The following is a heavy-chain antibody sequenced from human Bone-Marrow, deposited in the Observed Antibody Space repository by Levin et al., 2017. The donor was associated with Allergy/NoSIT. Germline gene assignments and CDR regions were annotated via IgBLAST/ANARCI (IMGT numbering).Heavy chain of an antibody. J-gene: IGHJ6*03. V-gene: IGHV1-69*13. D-gene: IGHD2-15*01. Sequence: EASVKVSCKASGGTFSSHGIAWVRQAPGQGLEWMGGIIPIFGPPNYAQKFQGRVTISADESTNTAYMELSSLRSDDTAVFYCARLTGYCSGGACLSRYFYYYMDVWGKGTTVTVSS. CDR3: ARLTGYCSGGACLSRYFYYYMDV. CDR1: GGTFSSHG. CDR2: IIPIFGPP.